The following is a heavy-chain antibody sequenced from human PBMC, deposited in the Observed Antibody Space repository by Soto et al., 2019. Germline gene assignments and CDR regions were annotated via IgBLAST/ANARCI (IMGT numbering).Heavy chain of an antibody. Sequence: SETLSLTCAVSGVSISSGNWWTWVRQSPQRGLEYIGEIFHDGTANYYPSFERRVAISVDTSKNQFSLKLTSVTAADTAIYFCARLVYDTRLNYMYFDFWGQGTLVTVPS. D-gene: IGHD3-10*01. CDR1: GVSISSGNW. V-gene: IGHV4-4*02. CDR2: IFHDGTA. J-gene: IGHJ4*02. CDR3: ARLVYDTRLNYMYFDF.